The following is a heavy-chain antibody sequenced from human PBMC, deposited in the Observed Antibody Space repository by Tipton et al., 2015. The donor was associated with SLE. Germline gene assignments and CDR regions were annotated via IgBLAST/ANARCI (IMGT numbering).Heavy chain of an antibody. CDR2: ISYDGSNK. CDR3: ASNPITIFGVVYY. CDR1: GFSFSIYA. D-gene: IGHD3-3*01. J-gene: IGHJ4*02. Sequence: SLRLSCAASGFSFSIYAMHWVRQAPGKGLEWVAVISYDGSNKYYADSVKGRFTISRDNSRNTLYLQMNSLRAEDTAEYYCASNPITIFGVVYYWGQGTLVTVSS. V-gene: IGHV3-30*04.